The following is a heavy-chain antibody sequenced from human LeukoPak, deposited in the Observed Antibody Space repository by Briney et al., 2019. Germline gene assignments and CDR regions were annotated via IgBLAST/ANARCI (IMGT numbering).Heavy chain of an antibody. D-gene: IGHD3-22*01. Sequence: GGSLGLSCAPSGFIFSSFGMHWVRQAPGKGLEWVAFIRYDCSNPHYADSVKRRFTISRDNAKHTLYLQKNSLRDEETPVYYWAKNPQYYESRGYADYWGHGTLVTVSS. J-gene: IGHJ4*01. CDR3: AKNPQYYESRGYADY. CDR2: IRYDCSNP. V-gene: IGHV3-30*02. CDR1: GFIFSSFG.